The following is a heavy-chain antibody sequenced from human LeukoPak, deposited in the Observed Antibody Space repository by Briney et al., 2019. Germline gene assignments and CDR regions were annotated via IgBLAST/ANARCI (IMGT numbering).Heavy chain of an antibody. CDR1: GFTFSSYS. CDR2: ISSSSSYI. CDR3: ARVSRVRNGDDY. D-gene: IGHD2-8*01. V-gene: IGHV3-21*01. J-gene: IGHJ4*02. Sequence: GGSLRLSCAASGFTFSSYSMNWVRQAPGKGLEWVSSISSSSSYIYYADSVKGRFTISRDNAKNSLYLQMNSLRAEDTAVYYCARVSRVRNGDDYWGQGTLVTVSS.